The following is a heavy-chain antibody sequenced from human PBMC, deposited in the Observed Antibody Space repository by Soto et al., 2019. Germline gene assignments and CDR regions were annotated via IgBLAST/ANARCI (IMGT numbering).Heavy chain of an antibody. CDR3: ARDRLHTSPPITFDD. D-gene: IGHD2-2*01. J-gene: IGHJ4*02. CDR2: ISTYNGNT. V-gene: IGHV1-18*01. CDR1: GYTFTTYA. Sequence: ASVKVSCKASGYTFTTYAISWVRQAPGQGLEWMGWISTYNGNTDYAQNLQGRVTMTTDTSTNTAYMELRSLRSDDTAVYYCARDRLHTSPPITFDDRGQGSPVTVSS.